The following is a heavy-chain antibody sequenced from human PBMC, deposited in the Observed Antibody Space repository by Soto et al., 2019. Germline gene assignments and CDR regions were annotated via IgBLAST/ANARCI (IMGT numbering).Heavy chain of an antibody. CDR3: ARAAGHYGGNSDY. D-gene: IGHD4-17*01. V-gene: IGHV1-69*13. CDR2: IIPICGTA. J-gene: IGHJ4*02. Sequence: SVKVSCKASGGTFSSYAISWVRQAPGQGLEWMGGIIPICGTANCAQKFQGRVTITADESTSTAYMELSSLRSDDTAVYYCARAAGHYGGNSDYWGQGTLVTVSS. CDR1: GGTFSSYA.